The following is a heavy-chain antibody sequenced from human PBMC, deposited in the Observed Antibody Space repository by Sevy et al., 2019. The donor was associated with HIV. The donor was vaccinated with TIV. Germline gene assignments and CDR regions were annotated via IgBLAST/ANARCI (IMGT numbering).Heavy chain of an antibody. V-gene: IGHV3-13*01. CDR3: ARDPTFSSDTRGYYPFDS. Sequence: GGSLRLSCAASGFTFSSYDMHWVRQATGKGLEWVSAIGTAGDTYYPGSVKGRFTISRDNSRNTLFLQMNSLRLDDTAVYYCARDPTFSSDTRGYYPFDSWGQGTLVTVSS. J-gene: IGHJ4*02. CDR2: IGTAGDT. CDR1: GFTFSSYD. D-gene: IGHD3-22*01.